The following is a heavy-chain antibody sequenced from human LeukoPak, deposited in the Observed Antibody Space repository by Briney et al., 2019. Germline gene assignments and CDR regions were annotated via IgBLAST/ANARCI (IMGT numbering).Heavy chain of an antibody. CDR2: FDPEDGET. D-gene: IGHD1-26*01. V-gene: IGHV1-24*01. CDR1: GYTLTELS. J-gene: IGHJ4*02. Sequence: ASVKVSCKVSGYTLTELSMHWVRQAPGKGLEWMGGFDPEDGETIYAQKFQGRVTITADESTSTAYMELSSLRSEDTAVYYCASPGVGAITQPFDYWGQGTLVTVSS. CDR3: ASPGVGAITQPFDY.